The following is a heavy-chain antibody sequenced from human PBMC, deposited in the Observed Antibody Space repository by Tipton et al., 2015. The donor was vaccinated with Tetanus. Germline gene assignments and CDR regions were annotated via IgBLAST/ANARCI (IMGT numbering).Heavy chain of an antibody. D-gene: IGHD5-12*01. CDR1: GGSVSSGSYY. V-gene: IGHV4-61*01. CDR3: ARVRRGATTDLDY. CDR2: IYHTGTT. J-gene: IGHJ4*02. Sequence: TLSLTCTVSGGSVSSGSYYWSWIRQPPGKGLEWIGYIYHTGTTYYNPSFKSRVSISVDTSKNQFSLKLTSVTAADTAVYYCARVRRGATTDLDYWGQGTLVTVSS.